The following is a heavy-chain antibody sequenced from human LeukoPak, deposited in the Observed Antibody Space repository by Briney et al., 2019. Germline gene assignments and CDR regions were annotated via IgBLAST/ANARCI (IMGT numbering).Heavy chain of an antibody. V-gene: IGHV3-30*18. Sequence: GGSLRLSCAASGFTFSSYGMHWVRQAPGKGLEWVAVISYDGSNKYYADSVKGRFTISRDNSKNTLYLQMNSLRAEDTAVYYCAKEGYYYDSSGYNYYYGMDVWGQGTTVTVSS. CDR2: ISYDGSNK. CDR1: GFTFSSYG. J-gene: IGHJ6*02. CDR3: AKEGYYYDSSGYNYYYGMDV. D-gene: IGHD3-22*01.